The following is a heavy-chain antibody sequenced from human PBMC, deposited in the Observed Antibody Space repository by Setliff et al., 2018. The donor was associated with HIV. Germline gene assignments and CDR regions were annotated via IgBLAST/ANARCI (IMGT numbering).Heavy chain of an antibody. Sequence: PSETLSLTCDVSGYSINNIHYWGWIRQPPGKGLECLGNIYDGGTTYHNPSRKGRVTISIDTSKAQFSLTLISVTAADTAVYYCVRRDVSFLFGQFDSWGQGILVTVSS. J-gene: IGHJ4*02. CDR3: VRRDVSFLFGQFDS. D-gene: IGHD3-10*02. V-gene: IGHV4-38-2*01. CDR1: GYSINNIHY. CDR2: IYDGGTT.